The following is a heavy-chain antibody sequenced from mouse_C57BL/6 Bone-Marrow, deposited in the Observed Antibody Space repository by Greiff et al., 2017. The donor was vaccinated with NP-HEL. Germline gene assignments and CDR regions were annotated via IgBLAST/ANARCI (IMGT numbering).Heavy chain of an antibody. CDR3: AREENCEATMGY. CDR1: GFTFSSYA. J-gene: IGHJ4*01. V-gene: IGHV5-4*01. Sequence: EVKVVESGGGLVKPGGSLKLSCAASGFTFSSYAMSWVRQTPEKRLEWVATISAGGSYTYYPDNVKGRFTISRDNSKNNLYLQMSQLKSEDTAMYYCAREENCEATMGYWGQGTSVTVSS. CDR2: ISAGGSYT. D-gene: IGHD3-2*02.